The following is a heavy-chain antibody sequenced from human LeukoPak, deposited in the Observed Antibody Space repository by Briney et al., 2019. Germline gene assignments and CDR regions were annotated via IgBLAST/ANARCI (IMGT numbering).Heavy chain of an antibody. CDR3: ASSHRFGRDAFDI. D-gene: IGHD3-10*01. J-gene: IGHJ3*02. Sequence: GESLKISCKGSGYSFTSYWINWVRQMPGKGLEWMGRIDPSDSYTKYSPSFQGHVTISADKSISTAYLQWSSLKASDRAMYCCASSHRFGRDAFDIWGQGTMVTVSS. CDR1: GYSFTSYW. CDR2: IDPSDSYT. V-gene: IGHV5-10-1*01.